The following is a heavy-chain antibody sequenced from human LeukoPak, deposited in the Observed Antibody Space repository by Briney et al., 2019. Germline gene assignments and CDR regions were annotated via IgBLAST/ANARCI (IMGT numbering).Heavy chain of an antibody. Sequence: PSETLSLTCTVSGDSISSDTYHWGWIRQPPGKGLQWIGSVYYAGSTYYSPSLKSRVRISVDTSKDQFYLKLFPVTAADTAMYYCARSGWPMGGFDPWGQGILVTVSS. D-gene: IGHD3-10*01. CDR3: ARSGWPMGGFDP. J-gene: IGHJ5*02. V-gene: IGHV4-39*01. CDR1: GDSISSDTYH. CDR2: VYYAGST.